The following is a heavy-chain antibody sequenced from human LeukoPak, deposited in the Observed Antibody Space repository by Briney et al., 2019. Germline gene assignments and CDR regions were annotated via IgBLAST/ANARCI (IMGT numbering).Heavy chain of an antibody. CDR2: ISGSGGST. CDR3: ASSMRGRWYFDY. CDR1: GFIFKNYA. D-gene: IGHD2/OR15-2a*01. V-gene: IGHV3-23*01. Sequence: PGGSLRLSCAASGFIFKNYAMSWVRQAPGKGLEWVSAISGSGGSTYYADSVKGRFTISRDNSKNTLYLQMNSLRAEDTAVYYCASSMRGRWYFDYWGQGALVTVSS. J-gene: IGHJ4*02.